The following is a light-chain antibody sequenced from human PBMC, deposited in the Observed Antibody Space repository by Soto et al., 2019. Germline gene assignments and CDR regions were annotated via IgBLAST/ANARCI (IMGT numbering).Light chain of an antibody. J-gene: IGLJ2*01. CDR3: QSYDSSLSGYVV. CDR2: GNS. CDR1: SSNIGAGYD. Sequence: QSVLTQPPSVSGAPGQRVTISCTGSSSNIGAGYDVHWYQQLPGTAPKLLIYGNSNRPSGVPDRFSGSKSGTSASLAITGLQAEDEADYYCQSYDSSLSGYVVFAGGTKLTFL. V-gene: IGLV1-40*01.